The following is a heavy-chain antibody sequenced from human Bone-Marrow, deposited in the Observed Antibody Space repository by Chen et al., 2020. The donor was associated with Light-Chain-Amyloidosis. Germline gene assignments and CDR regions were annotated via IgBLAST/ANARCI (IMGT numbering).Heavy chain of an antibody. CDR3: ARDVTRDYGEGYRGWFDP. Sequence: QLQLQESGPGQVKALETLSLTCIVSGDSINSRNHCWGWIRQPPGKGLEWIGSVYYTGTTYYNPSLKSRVTMSIYMSKNQFTLQLTSVTAADTAFYYCARDVTRDYGEGYRGWFDPWGQGTQVIVST. V-gene: IGHV4-39*07. J-gene: IGHJ5*02. D-gene: IGHD4-17*01. CDR1: GDSINSRNHC. CDR2: VYYTGTT.